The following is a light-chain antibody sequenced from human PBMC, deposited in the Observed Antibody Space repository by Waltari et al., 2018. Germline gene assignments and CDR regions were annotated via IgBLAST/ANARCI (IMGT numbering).Light chain of an antibody. Sequence: QSALTQPASVSGSPGQSIIIPCTGTSSDIGDNNYVSWYQHHPGKAPKLMIYEVNQRPSGISYRFSGSKSGSTASLTISGVQAEDEADYYCSSYTAGNIVIFGGGTKVTVL. CDR1: SSDIGDNNY. V-gene: IGLV2-14*01. CDR2: EVN. J-gene: IGLJ2*01. CDR3: SSYTAGNIVI.